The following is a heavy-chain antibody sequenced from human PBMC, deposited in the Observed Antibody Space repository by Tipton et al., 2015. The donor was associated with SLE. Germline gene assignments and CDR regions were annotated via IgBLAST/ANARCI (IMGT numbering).Heavy chain of an antibody. CDR1: GYTLPNYV. V-gene: IGHV1-18*01. Sequence: VQLVQSGAELKKPGASVKVSCKASGYTLPNYVLNWVRQAPGQGLEWMGWISAHNGNTKLQQKFQGRVLMTTDTSTNTAFMELRGLRYDDTALYYCVRDAVGWFDTWGQGTLVTVSS. CDR3: VRDAVGWFDT. CDR2: ISAHNGNT. J-gene: IGHJ5*02. D-gene: IGHD2-15*01.